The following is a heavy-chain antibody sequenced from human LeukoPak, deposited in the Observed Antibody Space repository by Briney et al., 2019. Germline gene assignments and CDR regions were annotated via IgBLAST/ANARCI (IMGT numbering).Heavy chain of an antibody. CDR3: AYSGYDSSGYFDY. CDR1: GGSISSSSYY. V-gene: IGHV4-39*07. J-gene: IGHJ4*02. D-gene: IGHD3-22*01. CDR2: IYYSGST. Sequence: SETLSLTCTVSGGSISSSSYYWGWIRQPPGKGLEWIGSIYYSGSTNYNPSLKSRVTMSVDTSKNQFSLKLSSVTAADTAVYYCAYSGYDSSGYFDYWGQGTLVTVSS.